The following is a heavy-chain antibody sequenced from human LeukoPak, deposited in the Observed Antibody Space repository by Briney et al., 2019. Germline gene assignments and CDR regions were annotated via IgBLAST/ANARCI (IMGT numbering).Heavy chain of an antibody. J-gene: IGHJ4*02. CDR2: ISGSGYAT. CDR1: GLTFSSPA. V-gene: IGHV3-23*01. Sequence: GESLRLSCAASGLTFSSPAMSWVRQAPGKGLEWVSSISGSGYATYYADSVKGRFTLSRDNFENTLYLRMNSLRAEDTAVYYCAINGSSWYDYWGQGTLVTVSS. D-gene: IGHD6-13*01. CDR3: AINGSSWYDY.